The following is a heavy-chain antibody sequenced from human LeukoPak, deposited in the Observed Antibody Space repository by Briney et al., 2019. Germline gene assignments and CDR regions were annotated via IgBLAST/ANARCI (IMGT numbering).Heavy chain of an antibody. J-gene: IGHJ3*02. CDR2: IYHSGST. D-gene: IGHD1-26*01. CDR1: GGSISSGSYY. Sequence: PSETLSLTCTVSGGSISSGSYYWSWIRQPPGKGLEWIGYIYHSGSTYYNPSLKSRVTISVDRSKNQFSLKLSSVTAADTAVYYCARDPGDGSGAFDIWGQGTMVTVSS. V-gene: IGHV4-30-2*01. CDR3: ARDPGDGSGAFDI.